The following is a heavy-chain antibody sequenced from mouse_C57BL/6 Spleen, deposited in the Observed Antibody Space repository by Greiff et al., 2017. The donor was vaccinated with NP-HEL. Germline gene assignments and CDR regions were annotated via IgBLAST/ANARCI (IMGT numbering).Heavy chain of an antibody. CDR3: ARRDYYGSSYDGYFDV. CDR1: GYSFTGYF. CDR2: INPNNGGT. Sequence: VQLQQSGPELVKPGDSVKISCKASGYSFTGYFMNWVMQSHGKSLEWIGDINPNNGGTIYNQKFKGKATLTVDKSSSTAYMELRSLTSEDTAVYYCARRDYYGSSYDGYFDVWGTGTTVTVSS. D-gene: IGHD1-1*01. J-gene: IGHJ1*03. V-gene: IGHV1-18*01.